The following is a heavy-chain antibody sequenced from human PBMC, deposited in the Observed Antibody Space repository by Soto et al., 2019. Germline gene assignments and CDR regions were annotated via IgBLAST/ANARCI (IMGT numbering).Heavy chain of an antibody. V-gene: IGHV1-69*01. Sequence: QVQLVQSGAEMQQPGASVRVSCKASGGTFSKYAFSWVRQAPGQGLEWLGGTIPMFGTPNYAQKFQGRVAISADESTATVYMEFSSLRSDDTAVYFCARPLRDRNYYYGMAVWGQGTTVTVSS. CDR3: ARPLRDRNYYYGMAV. D-gene: IGHD3-22*01. CDR1: GGTFSKYA. CDR2: TIPMFGTP. J-gene: IGHJ6*02.